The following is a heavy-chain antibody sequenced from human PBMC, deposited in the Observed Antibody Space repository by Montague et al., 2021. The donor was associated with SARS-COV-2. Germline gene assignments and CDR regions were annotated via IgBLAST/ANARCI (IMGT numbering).Heavy chain of an antibody. CDR1: GGSISSSSYF. J-gene: IGHJ4*02. V-gene: IGHV4-39*01. Sequence: SETLSLTRTVSGGSISSSSYFWGWIRQPPGKGLEWIGSIYYSGSTYYNPSLKSRVTISVDTSKNQFSPKLSSVTAADTAVFYCARKTSRGLTIFGVVTASYCFDYWGQGTLVTVSS. D-gene: IGHD3-3*01. CDR2: IYYSGST. CDR3: ARKTSRGLTIFGVVTASYCFDY.